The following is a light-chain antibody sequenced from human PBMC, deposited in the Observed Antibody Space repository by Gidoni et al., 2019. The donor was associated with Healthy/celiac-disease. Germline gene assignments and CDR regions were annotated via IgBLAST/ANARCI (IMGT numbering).Light chain of an antibody. CDR2: AAS. CDR1: QSISSY. CDR3: QQSYSTRIT. V-gene: IGKV1-39*01. J-gene: IGKJ5*01. Sequence: DIQMTQSPSSLSASVGDRVTITCRASQSISSYLNWYQQKPGKAPKLLIYAASSLQSGVTSRFSGSGSGTDFTITISSLQPEDFATYYCQQSYSTRITFGQGTRLEIK.